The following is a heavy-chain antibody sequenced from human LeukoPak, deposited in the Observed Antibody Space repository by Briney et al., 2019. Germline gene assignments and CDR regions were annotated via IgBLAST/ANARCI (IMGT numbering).Heavy chain of an antibody. D-gene: IGHD3-10*01. CDR2: ISLSSTYT. CDR3: ARDGWFGELDKDHFDY. CDR1: GFTFSDYN. V-gene: IGHV3-11*06. J-gene: IGHJ4*02. Sequence: GGSLRLSCAASGFTFSDYNMSWIRQAPGKGLEWVSYISLSSTYTNYADSVKGRFTISRDNAKNLLYLQMNSLRAEDTAVYYCARDGWFGELDKDHFDYWGQGTLVTVSS.